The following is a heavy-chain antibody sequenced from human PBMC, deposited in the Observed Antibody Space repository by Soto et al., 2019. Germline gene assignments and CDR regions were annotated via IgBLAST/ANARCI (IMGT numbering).Heavy chain of an antibody. CDR3: ACGRWLVYYYYYMDV. Sequence: GGSLRLSCAASGFTFSSYAMSWVRQAPGKGLEWVSAISGSGGSTYYADSVKGRFTISRDNSKNTLYLQMNSLRAEDTAVYYCACGRWLVYYYYYMDVWGKGTTVTVSS. CDR2: ISGSGGST. D-gene: IGHD6-19*01. CDR1: GFTFSSYA. J-gene: IGHJ6*03. V-gene: IGHV3-23*01.